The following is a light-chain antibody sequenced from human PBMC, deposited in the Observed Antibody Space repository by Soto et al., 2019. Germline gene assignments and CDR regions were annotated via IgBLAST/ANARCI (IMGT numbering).Light chain of an antibody. Sequence: EIGLTQSPGTLSLSPGERATLSCRAGQSVSSSNLAWYQQKPGQAPRLLIFAASSRATGIPDRFSGGGSGTDFTLTIIRLEPEDFAVYYCQQYGSSPWTFGQGTKVDI. V-gene: IGKV3-20*01. CDR1: QSVSSSN. CDR2: AAS. J-gene: IGKJ1*01. CDR3: QQYGSSPWT.